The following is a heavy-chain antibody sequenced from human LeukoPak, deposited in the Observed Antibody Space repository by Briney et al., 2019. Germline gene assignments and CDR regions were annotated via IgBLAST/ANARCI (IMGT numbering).Heavy chain of an antibody. CDR1: GFTFSDYY. J-gene: IGHJ4*02. CDR2: ISSSGRII. V-gene: IGHV3-11*04. Sequence: GGSLRLSCAASGFTFSDYYMTLIRQAPGNGLEGISYISSSGRIIYYADSVKGRFTISRDNAKNSLYLQMNSLRAEDTAVYYCARFKLSSGYDPFDYWGQGTLVTVSS. D-gene: IGHD5-12*01. CDR3: ARFKLSSGYDPFDY.